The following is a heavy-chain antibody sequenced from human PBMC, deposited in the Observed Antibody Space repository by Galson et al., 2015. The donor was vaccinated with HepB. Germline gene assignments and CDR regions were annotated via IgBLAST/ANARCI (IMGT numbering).Heavy chain of an antibody. CDR3: ARTGTASYYYAMDV. D-gene: IGHD2-21*02. V-gene: IGHV3-53*01. CDR1: GFTVSSNH. CDR2: IYSGGST. J-gene: IGHJ6*02. Sequence: SLRLSCAASGFTVSSNHMSWVRQAPGKGLEWVSVIYSGGSTYYADSVKGRFTISRDNSKNTLYLQVNSLRAEDTAVYYCARTGTASYYYAMDVWGQGTTVTVSS.